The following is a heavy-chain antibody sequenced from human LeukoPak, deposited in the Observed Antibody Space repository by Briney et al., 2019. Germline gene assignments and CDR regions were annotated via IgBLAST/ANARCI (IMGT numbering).Heavy chain of an antibody. J-gene: IGHJ4*02. V-gene: IGHV4-4*02. D-gene: IGHD3-9*01. CDR2: IYHSGNT. CDR3: ARLYILTGYYSWDY. CDR1: GGSISSSNW. Sequence: PSETLSLTCAVSGGSISSSNWWSWVRQPPGKGLEWIGEIYHSGNTNYNPSLKSRVTISVDKSKNQFSLKLSSVTAADTAVYYCARLYILTGYYSWDYWGQGTLVTVSS.